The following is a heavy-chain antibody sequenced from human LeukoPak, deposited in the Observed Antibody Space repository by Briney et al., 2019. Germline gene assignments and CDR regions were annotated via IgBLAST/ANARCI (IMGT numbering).Heavy chain of an antibody. CDR3: ARVIAATNWFDP. Sequence: SETLSLTCTVPGDFISSSSYFCCWIRQPPSKRPPRTRRLYYCDSTYYNPSLKIQLPISVDTSKNQFSLKLSSVNAADTAVYYCARVIAATNWFDPWGQGTLVTVSS. D-gene: IGHD6-13*01. V-gene: IGHV4-39*01. CDR1: GDFISSSSYF. CDR2: LYYCDST. J-gene: IGHJ5*02.